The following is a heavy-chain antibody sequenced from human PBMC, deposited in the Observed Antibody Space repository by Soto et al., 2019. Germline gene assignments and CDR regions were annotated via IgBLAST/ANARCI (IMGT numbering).Heavy chain of an antibody. CDR2: ISTSGGST. V-gene: IGHV3-23*01. CDR1: GFTFSGHC. D-gene: IGHD6-25*01. Sequence: EMQLLESGGGSLQPGGSLRLSCAASGFTFSGHCMSWVRQAPGKGLEWVSSISTSGGSTYYANSVKGRFTISRDNSKNTLFLQMNSLRVEDTAVYYCAKVSGPGDYYYYGMDVWGQGTTVTVSS. CDR3: AKVSGPGDYYYYGMDV. J-gene: IGHJ6*02.